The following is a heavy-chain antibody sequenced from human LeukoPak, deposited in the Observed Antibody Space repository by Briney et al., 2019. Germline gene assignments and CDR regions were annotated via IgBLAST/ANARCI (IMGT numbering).Heavy chain of an antibody. CDR2: MYISGST. Sequence: SETLSLTCAISGGSISSYYWCWIRQPPRKGLEWIGRMYISGSTNYNPSLKSRVTMSVDTSKNQFSLKLSSVTAADTAVYYCARDRNYDRSFDYWGQGTLVTVSS. D-gene: IGHD3-22*01. CDR3: ARDRNYDRSFDY. J-gene: IGHJ4*02. CDR1: GGSISSYY. V-gene: IGHV4-4*07.